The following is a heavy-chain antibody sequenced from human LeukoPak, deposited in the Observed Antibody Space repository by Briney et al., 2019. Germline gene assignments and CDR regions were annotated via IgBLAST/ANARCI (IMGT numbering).Heavy chain of an antibody. J-gene: IGHJ3*02. V-gene: IGHV3-53*01. Sequence: GGSLRLSCAASGFTVSTNQMHWVRQAPGKGPEWVSVIYSGGGTYYADSVKGRFTISRDSFKNTLYLQMNSLRAGDTAVYYCARLGVQGGNSVAAFDIWGQGTMVTVSS. CDR2: IYSGGGT. CDR3: ARLGVQGGNSVAAFDI. CDR1: GFTVSTNQ. D-gene: IGHD4-23*01.